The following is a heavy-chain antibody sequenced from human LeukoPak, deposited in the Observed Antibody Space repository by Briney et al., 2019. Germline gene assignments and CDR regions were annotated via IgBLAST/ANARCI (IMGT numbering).Heavy chain of an antibody. D-gene: IGHD2-21*01. V-gene: IGHV4-61*05. J-gene: IGHJ3*02. CDR1: GGSISSSSYY. Sequence: PSETLSLTCTVSGGSISSSSYYWGWIRQPPGKGLEWIGYIYYSGSTNYNPSLKSRVTISVDTSKNQFSLKLSSVTAADTAVYYCARVGRYVVKGAFDIWGQGTMVTVSS. CDR2: IYYSGST. CDR3: ARVGRYVVKGAFDI.